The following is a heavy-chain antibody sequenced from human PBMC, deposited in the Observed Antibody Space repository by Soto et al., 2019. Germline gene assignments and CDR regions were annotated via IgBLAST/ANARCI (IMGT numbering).Heavy chain of an antibody. J-gene: IGHJ4*02. V-gene: IGHV1-69*13. CDR1: GGTFSSYA. Sequence: GASVKVSCKASGGTFSSYAISWVRQAPGQGLEWMGGIIPIFGTANYAQKFQGRVTITADESTSTAYMELSSLRSEDTAVYYCARWAGDGYTRSYYFDYWGQGTLVTVSS. CDR2: IIPIFGTA. D-gene: IGHD5-12*01. CDR3: ARWAGDGYTRSYYFDY.